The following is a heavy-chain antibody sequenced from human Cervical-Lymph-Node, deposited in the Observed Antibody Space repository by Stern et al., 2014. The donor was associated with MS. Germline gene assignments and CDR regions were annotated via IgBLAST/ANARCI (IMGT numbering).Heavy chain of an antibody. J-gene: IGHJ6*02. Sequence: QVQLVQSGAEVKKPGASVKVSCKASGYTFTSYGISWVRQAPGQGLEWMGWISAYNGNTNYAQKLQGRVTMTTDTSTSTAYMELRSLRSDDTAVYYCARDGSGSSTPQYYYYYGMDVWGQGTTVTVSS. D-gene: IGHD3-10*01. CDR3: ARDGSGSSTPQYYYYYGMDV. CDR2: ISAYNGNT. CDR1: GYTFTSYG. V-gene: IGHV1-18*01.